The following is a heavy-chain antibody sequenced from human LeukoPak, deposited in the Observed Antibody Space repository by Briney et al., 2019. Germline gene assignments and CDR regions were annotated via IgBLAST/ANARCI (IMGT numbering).Heavy chain of an antibody. V-gene: IGHV1-46*01. D-gene: IGHD5-24*01. CDR1: GYIFTSYY. Sequence: ASVKASCKASGYIFTSYYLHWVRQSPGQGLEWMGIINPSGGSTNYAQKFQGRVAITRDTSKSTIYMELSSLRSEDTAVYYCARLNAYNYGHDY. J-gene: IGHJ4*01. CDR3: ARLNAYNYGHDY. CDR2: INPSGGST.